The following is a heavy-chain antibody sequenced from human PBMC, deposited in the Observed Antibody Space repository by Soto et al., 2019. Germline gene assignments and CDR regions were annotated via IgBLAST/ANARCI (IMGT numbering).Heavy chain of an antibody. D-gene: IGHD3-10*01. CDR1: GGSISSYY. Sequence: SETLSLSCTVSGGSISSYYWSWIRQPPGKGLEWIGYIYYSGSTNYNPSLKSRVTISVDTSKNQFSLKLSSVTAADTAVYYCARLRGSHYYYGMDVWGQGTTVTVSS. CDR2: IYYSGST. CDR3: ARLRGSHYYYGMDV. J-gene: IGHJ6*02. V-gene: IGHV4-59*01.